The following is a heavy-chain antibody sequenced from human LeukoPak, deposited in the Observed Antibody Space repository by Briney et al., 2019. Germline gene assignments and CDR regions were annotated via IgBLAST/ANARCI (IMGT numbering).Heavy chain of an antibody. V-gene: IGHV3-21*01. J-gene: IGHJ4*02. CDR1: GFTFSSYG. CDR2: ISSSSSYI. Sequence: GGSLRLSCAASGFTFSSYGMSWVRQAPGKGLEWVSSISSSSSYIYYADSVKGRFTISRDNAKNSLYLQMNSLRAEDTAVYYCARASRAPFDYWGQGTLVTVSS. D-gene: IGHD6-13*01. CDR3: ARASRAPFDY.